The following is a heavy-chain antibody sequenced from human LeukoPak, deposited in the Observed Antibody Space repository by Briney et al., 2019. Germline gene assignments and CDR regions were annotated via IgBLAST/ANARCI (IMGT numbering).Heavy chain of an antibody. D-gene: IGHD3-3*01. V-gene: IGHV4-34*01. CDR3: ARAPMEYYDFWSGYSTWYFDY. J-gene: IGHJ4*01. CDR1: GGSFNGYY. Sequence: PSETLSLTCAVYGGSFNGYYWTWIRQTPRKGLEWIGEINHSGSTKYNPSLKSRLTISVDTSKNQFSLKLSSVTAADTAVYYCARAPMEYYDFWSGYSTWYFDYWGQGNLVTVS. CDR2: INHSGST.